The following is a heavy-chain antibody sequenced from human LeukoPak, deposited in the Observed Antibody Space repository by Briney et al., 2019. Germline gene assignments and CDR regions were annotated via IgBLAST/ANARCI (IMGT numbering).Heavy chain of an antibody. J-gene: IGHJ2*01. CDR3: ARDRESVLYWYFDL. CDR2: INPNSGGT. CDR1: GYTFTGYY. D-gene: IGHD5/OR15-5a*01. Sequence: ASVKVYCKASGYTFTGYYMHWVRQAPGQGLEWMGWINPNSGGTNYAQKFQGRVTMTRDTSISTAYMELSRLRSDDTAVYYFARDRESVLYWYFDLWGRGTLVTVSS. V-gene: IGHV1-2*02.